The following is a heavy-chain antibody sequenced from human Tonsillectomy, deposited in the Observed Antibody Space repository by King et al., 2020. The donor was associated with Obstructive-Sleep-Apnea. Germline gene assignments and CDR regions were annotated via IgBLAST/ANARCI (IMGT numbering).Heavy chain of an antibody. J-gene: IGHJ5*02. Sequence: VQLQESGPGLVKPSQTLSLPCPVSGGSIRSGAYSWIWLRQHPGKGLDWIGFIYYSGGTYYNPSLRSRLTISIDTSQNQFSLKLHSVTAADTAVYYCARGQSRGFGELGWFDPWGQGTLVTVSS. CDR1: GGSIRSGAYS. D-gene: IGHD3-10*01. CDR2: IYYSGGT. CDR3: ARGQSRGFGELGWFDP. V-gene: IGHV4-31*03.